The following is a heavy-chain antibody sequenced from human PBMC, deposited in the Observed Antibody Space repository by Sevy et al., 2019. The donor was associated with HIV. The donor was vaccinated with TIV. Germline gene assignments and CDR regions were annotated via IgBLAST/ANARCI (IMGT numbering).Heavy chain of an antibody. CDR1: GGSFSGYY. Sequence: SETLCLTCAVYGGSFSGYYWSWIRHPPGKGLEWIGEINHSGSTNYNPSLKSRVTISVDTSKNKLSLKLSSVTAADTVVYYWARGKSEGRTYYFDYWGQGTLVTVSS. CDR3: ARGKSEGRTYYFDY. CDR2: INHSGST. D-gene: IGHD3-10*01. V-gene: IGHV4-34*01. J-gene: IGHJ4*02.